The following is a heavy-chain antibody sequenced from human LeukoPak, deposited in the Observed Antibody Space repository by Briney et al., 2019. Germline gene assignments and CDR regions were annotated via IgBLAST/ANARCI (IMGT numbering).Heavy chain of an antibody. CDR2: ISGGTT. D-gene: IGHD6-19*01. V-gene: IGHV3-49*03. Sequence: PGRSLRLSCTASGFTFGDYLMSWFRQASGQGLEWIGFISGGTTEYAASVKGRFTISRDDSTSIAYLQMNSLTTEDTAVYYCSRGSGWLSVYWGQGTLVTVSS. J-gene: IGHJ4*02. CDR1: GFTFGDYL. CDR3: SRGSGWLSVY.